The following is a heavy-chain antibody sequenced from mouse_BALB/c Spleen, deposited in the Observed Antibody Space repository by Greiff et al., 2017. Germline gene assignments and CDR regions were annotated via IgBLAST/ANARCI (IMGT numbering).Heavy chain of an antibody. CDR2: ISSGGGST. Sequence: EVMLVESGGGLVKPGGSLKLSCAASGFAFSSYDMSWVRQTPEKRLEWVAYISSGGGSTYYPDTVKGRFTISRDNAKNTLYLQMSSLKSEDTAMYYCARRGSSFAYWGQGTLVTVSA. V-gene: IGHV5-12-1*01. CDR3: ARRGSSFAY. J-gene: IGHJ3*01. D-gene: IGHD1-1*01. CDR1: GFAFSSYD.